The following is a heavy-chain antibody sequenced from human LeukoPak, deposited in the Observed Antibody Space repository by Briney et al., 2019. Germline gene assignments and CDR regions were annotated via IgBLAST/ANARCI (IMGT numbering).Heavy chain of an antibody. CDR1: GGSISSYY. V-gene: IGHV4-59*12. J-gene: IGHJ6*03. CDR3: ARDLSNWNDYYYCYYMDV. D-gene: IGHD1-1*01. Sequence: PSETLSLTCTVSGGSISSYYWSWIRQPPGKGLEWIGYIYYSGSTNYNPSLKSRVTISVDTSKNQFSLKLSSVTAADTAVYYCARDLSNWNDYYYCYYMDVWGKGTTVTVSS. CDR2: IYYSGST.